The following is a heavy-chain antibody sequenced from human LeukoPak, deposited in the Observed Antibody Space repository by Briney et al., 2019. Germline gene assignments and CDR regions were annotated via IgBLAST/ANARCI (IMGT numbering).Heavy chain of an antibody. D-gene: IGHD2-15*01. CDR1: GFTFDDYA. CDR3: VVVEDRGAFDI. CDR2: ISWNSGSI. J-gene: IGHJ3*02. V-gene: IGHV3-9*01. Sequence: GRSLRLSCAASGFTFDDYAMHWVRQAPGKGLEWVSGISWNSGSIGYADSVKGRFTISRVNAKNSLYLQMNSLRAEDTALYYCVVVEDRGAFDIWGQGTMVTVSS.